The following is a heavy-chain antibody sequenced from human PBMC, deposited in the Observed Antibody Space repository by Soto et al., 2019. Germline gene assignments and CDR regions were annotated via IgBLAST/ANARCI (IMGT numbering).Heavy chain of an antibody. Sequence: LRLSCAASGFTFSSYGMHWVRQAPGKGLEWVAVISYDGSNKYYADSVKGRFTISRDNSKNTLYLQMNSLRAEDTAVYYCAKEGTGYSSGWYGHWGQGTLVTVSS. J-gene: IGHJ5*02. V-gene: IGHV3-30*18. CDR2: ISYDGSNK. CDR1: GFTFSSYG. CDR3: AKEGTGYSSGWYGH. D-gene: IGHD6-19*01.